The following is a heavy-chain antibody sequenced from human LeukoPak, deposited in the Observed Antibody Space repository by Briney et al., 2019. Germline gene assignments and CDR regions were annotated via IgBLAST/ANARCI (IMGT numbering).Heavy chain of an antibody. CDR3: ARAGDGGPDYYYYMDV. CDR1: GGSISSSNW. CDR2: IYHSGST. J-gene: IGHJ6*03. D-gene: IGHD3-16*01. Sequence: PSETLSLTCAVSGGSISSSNWWSWVRQPPGKGLEWIGEIYHSGSTNYNPSLKSRVTISVDTSKNQFSLRLSSVTAADSAVYYCARAGDGGPDYYYYMDVWGTGTTVSVSS. V-gene: IGHV4-4*02.